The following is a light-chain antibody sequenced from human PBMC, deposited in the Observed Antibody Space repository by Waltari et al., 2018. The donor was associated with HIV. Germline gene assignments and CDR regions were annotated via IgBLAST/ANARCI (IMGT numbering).Light chain of an antibody. Sequence: SYVLTQPPSLSVAPGQTATRTWGGNNIGSNSVHWYQQKPGQAPVLVVYDDSDRPSGIPERFSGPTSGNTATLTISRVEAGDEADYYCQVWDSSSDHVVFGGGTKLTVL. J-gene: IGLJ2*01. CDR1: NIGSNS. V-gene: IGLV3-21*02. CDR2: DDS. CDR3: QVWDSSSDHVV.